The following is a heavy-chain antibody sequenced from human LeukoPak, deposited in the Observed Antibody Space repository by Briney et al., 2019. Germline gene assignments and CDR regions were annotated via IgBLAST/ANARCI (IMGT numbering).Heavy chain of an antibody. V-gene: IGHV1-24*01. CDR1: GYTLTELS. D-gene: IGHD3-10*02. CDR3: ATFTMLQYWYFDL. J-gene: IGHJ2*01. CDR2: FDPEDGET. Sequence: GASVTVSFKVSGYTLTELSMHWVGQAPGKGLEWMGGFDPEDGETIYAQKFQGRVTMTEDTSTDTAYMELSSLRSEDTAVYYCATFTMLQYWYFDLWGRGTLVTVSS.